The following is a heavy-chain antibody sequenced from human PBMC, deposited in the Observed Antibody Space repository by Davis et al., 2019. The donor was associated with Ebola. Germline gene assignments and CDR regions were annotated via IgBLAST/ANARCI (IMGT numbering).Heavy chain of an antibody. Sequence: AASVKVSCKASGYTFTNYAISWVRQAPGQGLEWMGWINAGNGNTKYSQKFQGRVTITRDTSASTAYMELSSLRSEDTSVYYCARDRGGDYSFDYWGQGTLVTVSS. J-gene: IGHJ4*02. CDR1: GYTFTNYA. CDR3: ARDRGGDYSFDY. D-gene: IGHD3-10*01. CDR2: INAGNGNT. V-gene: IGHV1-3*01.